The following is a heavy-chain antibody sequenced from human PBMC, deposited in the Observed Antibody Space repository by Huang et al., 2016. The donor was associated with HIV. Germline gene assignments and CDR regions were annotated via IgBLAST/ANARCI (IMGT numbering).Heavy chain of an antibody. CDR3: ARTAYSYGFRQGYNWFDP. V-gene: IGHV1-69*13. CDR2: INPILGTA. CDR1: GGTFSSYA. J-gene: IGHJ5*02. Sequence: QVLLVQSGAEVRKPGSSVKVSCTAFGGTFSSYAISRGRQAPGQGLEWRGGINPILGTANYTQKFQGRVTITVDESTNTGYMELTRLTSEDTAVYYGARTAYSYGFRQGYNWFDPWGQGTPVTVSS. D-gene: IGHD5-18*01.